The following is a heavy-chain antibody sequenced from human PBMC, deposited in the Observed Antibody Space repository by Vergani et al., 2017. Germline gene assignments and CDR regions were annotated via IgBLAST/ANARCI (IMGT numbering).Heavy chain of an antibody. J-gene: IGHJ6*02. Sequence: EVQLLESGGGLVKPGGSLRLSCAASGFTFSSYAMSWVRQAPGKGLEGVSAISGSGGSPYYADSVKGRFTISRDNSKNTLYLQMNSLRAEDTAVYYCAKRPSYYYGMDVWGQGTTVTVSS. CDR2: ISGSGGSP. V-gene: IGHV3-23*01. CDR3: AKRPSYYYGMDV. CDR1: GFTFSSYA.